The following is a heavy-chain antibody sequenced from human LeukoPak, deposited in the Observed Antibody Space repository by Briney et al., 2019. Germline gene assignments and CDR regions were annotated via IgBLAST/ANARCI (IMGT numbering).Heavy chain of an antibody. D-gene: IGHD2-21*01. J-gene: IGHJ5*02. CDR2: ISYDGSNK. Sequence: PGRSLRLSCAASGFTFSSYGMHWVRQAPGKGLEWVAVISYDGSNKYYADSVKGRFTISRDNSKNTLYLQMNSLRAEDTAVYYCARDSDSGNRHLLFNNWFDPWGQGTLVTVSS. CDR3: ARDSDSGNRHLLFNNWFDP. V-gene: IGHV3-30*03. CDR1: GFTFSSYG.